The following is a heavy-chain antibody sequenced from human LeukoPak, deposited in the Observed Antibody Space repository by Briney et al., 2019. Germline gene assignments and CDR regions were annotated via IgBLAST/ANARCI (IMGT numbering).Heavy chain of an antibody. CDR1: GGSISSGGYS. V-gene: IGHV4-30-2*01. J-gene: IGHJ5*02. Sequence: SQTLSLTCAVSGGSISSGGYSWSWIRQPPGKGLEWIGYIYHSGSTYYNPSLKSRVTKSVDRSKNQFSLKLSSVTAADTAVYYWARGPGIVEATVLFWFDPGAQGTLVTVPS. D-gene: IGHD1-26*01. CDR2: IYHSGST. CDR3: ARGPGIVEATVLFWFDP.